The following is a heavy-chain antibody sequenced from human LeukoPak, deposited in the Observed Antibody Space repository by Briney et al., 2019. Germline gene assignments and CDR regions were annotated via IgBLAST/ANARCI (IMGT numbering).Heavy chain of an antibody. Sequence: SETLSLTSTVSAGSINSGGYYWSWIRQLPGKGLEWIGYIYYSGRTYYNPSLKSRITISVDTSKNQFSLKLSSVTAANTPVIYCARTYITPARFAPGGQGTLVTVSS. D-gene: IGHD2-15*01. CDR2: IYYSGRT. CDR1: AGSINSGGYY. J-gene: IGHJ5*02. V-gene: IGHV4-31*03. CDR3: ARTYITPARFAP.